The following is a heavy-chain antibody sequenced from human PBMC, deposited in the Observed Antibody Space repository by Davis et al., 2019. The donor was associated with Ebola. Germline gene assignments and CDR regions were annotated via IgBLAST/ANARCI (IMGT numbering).Heavy chain of an antibody. V-gene: IGHV4-34*01. J-gene: IGHJ4*02. CDR2: INHSGST. Sequence: ESLKISCAASGFTFSSYAMSWVRQAPGKGLEWVGEINHSGSTNYNPSLKSRVTVSMDTSKNQFSLKVNSVTAADTAVYYCARAVGLYQRLYFDSWGRGTLVTVSS. CDR3: ARAVGLYQRLYFDS. CDR1: GFTFSSYA. D-gene: IGHD6-19*01.